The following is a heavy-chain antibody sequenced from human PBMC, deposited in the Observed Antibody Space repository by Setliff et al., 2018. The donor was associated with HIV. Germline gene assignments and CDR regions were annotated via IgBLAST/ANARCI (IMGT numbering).Heavy chain of an antibody. CDR3: ARGKGGLVGPAEFDY. J-gene: IGHJ4*02. CDR1: GGSFSGYH. D-gene: IGHD1-26*01. Sequence: SETLSLTCAVYGGSFSGYHRNWIRQFPGKGLEWIGEINHTGNTQYNPSLKSRVTMSEETSKNQLSLKLKSVTAADTAIYFCARGKGGLVGPAEFDYWGPGTLVTVSS. CDR2: INHTGNT. V-gene: IGHV4-34*01.